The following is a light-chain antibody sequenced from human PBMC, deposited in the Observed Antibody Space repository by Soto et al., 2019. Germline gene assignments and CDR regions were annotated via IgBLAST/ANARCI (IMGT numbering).Light chain of an antibody. Sequence: IVLTQSPGTLALSPGEGATLSCRASQSVSTNLAWYQQKPGQAPRLLIYGASTGATGIPARFSGSGSGTEFTLTISSLQSEDFAVYYCQQYNNWPRTFGQGTKVDIK. J-gene: IGKJ1*01. CDR1: QSVSTN. CDR2: GAS. CDR3: QQYNNWPRT. V-gene: IGKV3-15*01.